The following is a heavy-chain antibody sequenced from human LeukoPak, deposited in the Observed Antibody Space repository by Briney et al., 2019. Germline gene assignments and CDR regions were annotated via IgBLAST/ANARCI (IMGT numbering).Heavy chain of an antibody. V-gene: IGHV3-7*03. CDR2: IKQDGSEK. Sequence: GGSLRLSCAASGFSFSDYWMSWVRQAPGKGLEWVANIKQDGSEKYYVDSVRGRFTISRDNARNSLYLQMNSLRAEDTAVYYCARDRGASTWYKVFDYWGQGTLVTVSS. CDR3: ARDRGASTWYKVFDY. D-gene: IGHD6-13*01. CDR1: GFSFSDYW. J-gene: IGHJ4*02.